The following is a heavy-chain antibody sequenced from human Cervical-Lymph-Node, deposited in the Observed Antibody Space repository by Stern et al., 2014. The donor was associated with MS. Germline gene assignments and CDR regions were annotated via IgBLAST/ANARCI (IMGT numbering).Heavy chain of an antibody. CDR3: ARDSTSEDGFDY. J-gene: IGHJ4*02. D-gene: IGHD2-2*01. CDR1: GYTFTGYY. V-gene: IGHV1-2*04. CDR2: INPNSGGT. Sequence: PLVQSGAEVKKPGASVKVSCNASGYTFTGYYMPWVPQAPGQGLEWIGWINPNSGGTNYAKKFQGWVTMTRDTSISTAYMELSRLRSDDTAVYYCARDSTSEDGFDYWGQGTLVTVSS.